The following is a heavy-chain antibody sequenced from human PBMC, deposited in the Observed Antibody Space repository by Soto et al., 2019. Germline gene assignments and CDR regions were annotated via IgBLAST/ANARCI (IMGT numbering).Heavy chain of an antibody. Sequence: QVQVVQSGAEVKKPESSVKVSCKPSGGTFNTYTVNWVRLAPGHGLEWMGRFIPILDMANYAQKFQDRVTITADRSTFTAYMELNSLTSDDTAVYYCAITYCRVNSCPRDFDFWGPGTRVTVSS. CDR2: FIPILDMA. D-gene: IGHD2-21*01. CDR3: AITYCRVNSCPRDFDF. V-gene: IGHV1-69*02. CDR1: GGTFNTYT. J-gene: IGHJ4*02.